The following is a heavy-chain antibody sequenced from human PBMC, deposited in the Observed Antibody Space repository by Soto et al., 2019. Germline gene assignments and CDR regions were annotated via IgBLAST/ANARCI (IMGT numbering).Heavy chain of an antibody. V-gene: IGHV3-21*01. D-gene: IGHD6-6*01. CDR1: GFTFSAYS. Sequence: EVQVVESGGGLVKPGGSLRLSCAVSGFTFSAYSMNWVRQAPGQGLGWVSSISSNGGDIYYADSVRGRFTISRDNAGNALSLQMNSLRVEYTAVYFCARLVGWPSRSDFWGQGALVTVSS. CDR3: ARLVGWPSRSDF. CDR2: ISSNGGDI. J-gene: IGHJ4*02.